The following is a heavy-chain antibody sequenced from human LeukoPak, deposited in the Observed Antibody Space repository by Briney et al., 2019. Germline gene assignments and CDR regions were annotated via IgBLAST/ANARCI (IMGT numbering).Heavy chain of an antibody. CDR2: ISSRSHYI. Sequence: GGSLRLSCAASGFTFSTYSMNWVRQAPGKGLEWVSSISSRSHYIYYADSVKGRFTISRDNAKNSLYLQMNSLRAEDTAVYYCSGLYNYGMDVWGQGTTVTVTS. J-gene: IGHJ6*02. CDR3: SGLYNYGMDV. V-gene: IGHV3-21*01. CDR1: GFTFSTYS.